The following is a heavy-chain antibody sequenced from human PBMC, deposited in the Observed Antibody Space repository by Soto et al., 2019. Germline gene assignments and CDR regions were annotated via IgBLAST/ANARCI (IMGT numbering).Heavy chain of an antibody. CDR1: GFTLSTYT. CDR3: AKDRQPDGIWTFDC. D-gene: IGHD3-9*01. J-gene: IGHJ4*02. CDR2: IIQNGET. V-gene: IGHV3-23*01. Sequence: EVQLLESGGHLVQPGGSLRLSCAASGFTLSTYTMNWVRQAPGKGLEWVSGIIQNGETYYTGSVKRRFTISRDNSKNMLYLQMDSLRPDDTAFYDRAKDRQPDGIWTFDCWGQGSLVTVSS.